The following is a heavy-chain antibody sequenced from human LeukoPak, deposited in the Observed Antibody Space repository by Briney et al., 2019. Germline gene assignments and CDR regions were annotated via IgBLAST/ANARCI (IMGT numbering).Heavy chain of an antibody. J-gene: IGHJ4*02. V-gene: IGHV1-2*02. CDR3: ASWAGGLWGVPLYDY. CDR1: GYTSTGYY. D-gene: IGHD3-10*01. CDR2: INPKSGGT. Sequence: GASVKVSCKASGYTSTGYYMHWVRQAPGQGLEWMGWINPKSGGTNYAQKVQGRVTMTRDTSISTAYMELSRLRSDDTAVYYCASWAGGLWGVPLYDYWGRGSLVTVSS.